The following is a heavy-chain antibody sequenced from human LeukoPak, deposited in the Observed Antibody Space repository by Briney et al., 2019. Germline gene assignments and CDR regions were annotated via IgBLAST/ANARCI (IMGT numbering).Heavy chain of an antibody. CDR3: ARVKLRLGELSYNWFDP. CDR2: IYHSGST. V-gene: IGHV4-4*02. Sequence: TSGTLSLTCAVSGGSISSSNWWSWVRQPPGKGLEWIGEIYHSGSTNYNPSLKSRVTISVDKSKNQFSLKLSSVTAADTAVYYCARVKLRLGELSYNWFDPWGQGTLVTVSS. CDR1: GGSISSSNW. D-gene: IGHD3-16*02. J-gene: IGHJ5*02.